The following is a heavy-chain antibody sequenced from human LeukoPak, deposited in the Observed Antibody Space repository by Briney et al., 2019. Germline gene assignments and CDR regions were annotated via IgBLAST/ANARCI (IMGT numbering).Heavy chain of an antibody. Sequence: SVKVSCKASGVTFSSYAISWVRQAPGQGLEWMGGIIPIFGTANYAQKFQGRVTITADESTSTAYMELSSLRSEDTAVYYCARDRRSGWLQPRWLAFDIWGQGTMVTVSS. CDR3: ARDRRSGWLQPRWLAFDI. J-gene: IGHJ3*02. V-gene: IGHV1-69*13. D-gene: IGHD5-24*01. CDR2: IIPIFGTA. CDR1: GVTFSSYA.